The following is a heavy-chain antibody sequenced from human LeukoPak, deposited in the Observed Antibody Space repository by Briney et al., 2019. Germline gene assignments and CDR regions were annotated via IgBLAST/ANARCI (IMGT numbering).Heavy chain of an antibody. CDR2: ISSSSSYI. CDR3: ARDEGFCSGGRCHISGFDY. J-gene: IGHJ4*02. Sequence: GGSLRLSCAASGFTFSRYSMNWVRQAPGKGLEWVSSISSSSSYIYYADSVKGRFTISRHNAKNSLYLEMNSLRAEDTAVYYCARDEGFCSGGRCHISGFDYWGQGILVTVSS. CDR1: GFTFSRYS. D-gene: IGHD2-15*01. V-gene: IGHV3-21*03.